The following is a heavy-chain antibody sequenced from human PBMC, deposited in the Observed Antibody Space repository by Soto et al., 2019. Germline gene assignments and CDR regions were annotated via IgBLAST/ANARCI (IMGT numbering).Heavy chain of an antibody. D-gene: IGHD6-19*01. CDR2: IIPIFGTA. CDR3: ARAGAAVAETSWYFDR. CDR1: GGTFSSYA. Sequence: QVQLVQSGAEVKKPGSSVKVSCKASGGTFSSYAISWVRQAPGQGLEWMGGIIPIFGTANYAQKFQGRVTITXXQXAXXAYLELRSLRSEDTAVYYCARAGAAVAETSWYFDRWGRGTLVTVSS. V-gene: IGHV1-69*05. J-gene: IGHJ2*01.